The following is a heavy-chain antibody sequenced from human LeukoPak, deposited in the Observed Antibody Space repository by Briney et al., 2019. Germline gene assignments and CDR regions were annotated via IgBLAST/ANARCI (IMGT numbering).Heavy chain of an antibody. V-gene: IGHV3-9*01. J-gene: IGHJ4*02. CDR3: AKDSASYYYGSGSYD. CDR2: ISWNSGSI. D-gene: IGHD3-10*01. Sequence: GGSLRLSCAASGFTFDDYAMHWVRQAPGKCLEWVSGISWNSGSIGYADSVKGRFTISRDNAKNSLYLQMNSLRAEDTALYYCAKDSASYYYGSGSYDWGQGTLVTVSS. CDR1: GFTFDDYA.